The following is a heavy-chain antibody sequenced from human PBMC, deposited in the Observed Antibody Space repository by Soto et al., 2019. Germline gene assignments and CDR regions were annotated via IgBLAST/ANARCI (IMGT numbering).Heavy chain of an antibody. CDR2: IYPGDSDI. CDR3: AKGVSGDFDAFDI. V-gene: IGHV5-51*01. CDR1: GYSFPSYG. Sequence: PGESLRISCRGSGYSFPSYGIVWVRQMSGKGLEWMGMIYPGDSDIRYSPSFQGQVTISADKSINTAYLRWSSLEAPDTAMYYRAKGVSGDFDAFDIWGQGTLVTVS. D-gene: IGHD4-17*01. J-gene: IGHJ3*02.